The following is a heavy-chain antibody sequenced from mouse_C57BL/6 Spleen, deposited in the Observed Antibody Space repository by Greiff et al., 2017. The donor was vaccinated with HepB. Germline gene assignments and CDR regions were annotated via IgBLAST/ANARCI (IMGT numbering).Heavy chain of an antibody. Sequence: QVQLQQSGAELARPGASVKLSCKASGYTFTSYGISWVKQRTGQGLAWIGEIYPRSGNTYYPEKFKGQATLTADTSSSPAYMELRSLTSADAAVYCCAGYGNEDWFAYWGQGTLVTVSA. V-gene: IGHV1-81*01. D-gene: IGHD2-1*01. CDR3: AGYGNEDWFAY. CDR2: IYPRSGNT. CDR1: GYTFTSYG. J-gene: IGHJ3*01.